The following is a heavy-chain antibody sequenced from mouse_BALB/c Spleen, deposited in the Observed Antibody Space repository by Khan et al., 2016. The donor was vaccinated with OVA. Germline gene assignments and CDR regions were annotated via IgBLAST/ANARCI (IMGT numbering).Heavy chain of an antibody. CDR2: LWAGGST. CDR1: GFSLINYG. D-gene: IGHD1-1*01. J-gene: IGHJ3*01. CDR3: ARPYYGSAWFAY. Sequence: VKLQESGPGLVAPSQNLSITCTVSGFSLINYGVHWIRQPPGKGLEWLGVLWAGGSTNYNSALMSRLSITKDNSKSQVFLKINSLQTDDTAMYFCARPYYGSAWFAYGGQGTLVTVSA. V-gene: IGHV2-9*02.